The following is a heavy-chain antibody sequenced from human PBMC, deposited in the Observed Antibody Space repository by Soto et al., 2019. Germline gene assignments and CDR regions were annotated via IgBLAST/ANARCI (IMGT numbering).Heavy chain of an antibody. CDR1: GFSLSTSGVA. V-gene: IGHV2-5*02. CDR3: ARLRRDSGGWYAGFDY. Sequence: QITLKESGPTLVKPTQTLTLTCTFSGFSLSTSGVAVGWIRQPPGKALEWLALIYWDVDKRYSPSLKSSLTSTKDSSNNQLAFTMTNMDPVDTAIYRCARLRRDSGGWYAGFDYWGQGTRVTVSS. D-gene: IGHD6-19*01. J-gene: IGHJ4*02. CDR2: IYWDVDK.